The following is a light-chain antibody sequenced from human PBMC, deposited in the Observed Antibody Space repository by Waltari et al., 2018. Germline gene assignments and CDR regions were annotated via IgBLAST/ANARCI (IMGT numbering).Light chain of an antibody. J-gene: IGLJ3*02. Sequence: QLMLTQSPSASASLGASVKLTCTLSSGHSSYAIAWHQQQPEKGPRYLMKDNSDGSHIQGDGIPDRFSGSSSGAERYLTISSLQSEDEADYYCQTGGFGIWVFGGGTKLTVL. CDR3: QTGGFGIWV. CDR1: SGHSSYA. CDR2: DNSDGSH. V-gene: IGLV4-69*01.